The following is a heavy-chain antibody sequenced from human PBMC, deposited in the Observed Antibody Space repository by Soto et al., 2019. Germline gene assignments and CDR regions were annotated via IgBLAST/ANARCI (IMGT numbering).Heavy chain of an antibody. V-gene: IGHV1-2*04. Sequence: GASVKVSCKASGYTFTGYYMHWARQAPGQGLEWMGWINPNSGGTNYAQKFQGWVTMTRDTSISTAYMELSRLRSDDTAVYYCARVGSSSSIYYFDYWGQGTLVTVSS. CDR1: GYTFTGYY. J-gene: IGHJ4*02. CDR2: INPNSGGT. D-gene: IGHD6-6*01. CDR3: ARVGSSSSIYYFDY.